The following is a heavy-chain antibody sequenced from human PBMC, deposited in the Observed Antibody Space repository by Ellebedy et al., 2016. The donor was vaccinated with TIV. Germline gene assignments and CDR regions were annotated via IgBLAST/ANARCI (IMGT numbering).Heavy chain of an antibody. CDR1: GGTFSSYA. CDR3: ARDDTGAHDY. J-gene: IGHJ4*02. Sequence: ASVKVSCKASGGTFSSYAISWVRQAPGQGLEWMGWINPNSGGTNYAQKFQGRVTMTRDTSISTAYMELSRLRSDDTAVYYCARDDTGAHDYWGQGTLVTVSS. V-gene: IGHV1-2*02. CDR2: INPNSGGT. D-gene: IGHD3-10*01.